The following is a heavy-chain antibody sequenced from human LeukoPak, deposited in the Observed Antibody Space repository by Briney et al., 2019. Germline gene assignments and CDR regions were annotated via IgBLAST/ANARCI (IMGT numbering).Heavy chain of an antibody. CDR2: ISSSSSTI. J-gene: IGHJ4*02. CDR1: GFTFSSYS. V-gene: IGHV3-48*01. CDR3: AKFHCSSTSCYLKSNYYFDY. D-gene: IGHD2-2*01. Sequence: TGGSLRLSCAASGFTFSSYSMNWVRQAPGKGLEWVSYISSSSSTIYYADSVKGRFTISRDNSKNTLYLQMNSLRAEDTAVYYCAKFHCSSTSCYLKSNYYFDYWGQGTLVTVSS.